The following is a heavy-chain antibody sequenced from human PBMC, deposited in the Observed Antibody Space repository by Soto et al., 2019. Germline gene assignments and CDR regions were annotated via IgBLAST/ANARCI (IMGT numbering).Heavy chain of an antibody. CDR2: IYWNDDK. V-gene: IGHV2-5*01. CDR1: GFSLRTSGVG. J-gene: IGHJ5*02. Sequence: SGPTLVNPTHTLTLTCIFSGFSLRTSGVGVGWIRQPPGKALEWLGFIYWNDDKRYSPSLKSRLTITKDTSKNQVVLTMTNMDPVDTATYYCAKSGSSGWYGWFDPWGQGTLVTVSS. D-gene: IGHD6-19*01. CDR3: AKSGSSGWYGWFDP.